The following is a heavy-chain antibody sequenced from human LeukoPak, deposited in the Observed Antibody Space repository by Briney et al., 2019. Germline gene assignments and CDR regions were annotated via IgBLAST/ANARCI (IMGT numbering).Heavy chain of an antibody. J-gene: IGHJ3*02. CDR2: MSSSGGDT. V-gene: IGHV3-23*01. Sequence: PGGSLRLSCVVSEFTISNDAMSWGCQAPGQGLGRVSAMSSSGGDTAYADSLRGGFTIHRDSSKNSLYMQMKSLMTEAAAVFYFAKCDTTCYANAFYIWGPGTMRTVSS. CDR3: AKCDTTCYANAFYI. CDR1: EFTISNDA. D-gene: IGHD2-2*01.